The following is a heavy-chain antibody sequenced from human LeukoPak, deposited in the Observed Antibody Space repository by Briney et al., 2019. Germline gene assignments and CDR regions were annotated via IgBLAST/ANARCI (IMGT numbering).Heavy chain of an antibody. CDR2: INPKNGGT. CDR3: VVSIQAAAILAFDS. V-gene: IGHV1-2*02. Sequence: ASVKVSCKASGYNFAHNIHWVRQAPGQGHEFMGWINPKNGGTKYAQNFQGRVTMTRDTSISTVYMELSSLGSDDTAVYYCVVSIQAAAILAFDSWGQGTLVTVSS. CDR1: GYNFAHN. J-gene: IGHJ4*02. D-gene: IGHD6-25*01.